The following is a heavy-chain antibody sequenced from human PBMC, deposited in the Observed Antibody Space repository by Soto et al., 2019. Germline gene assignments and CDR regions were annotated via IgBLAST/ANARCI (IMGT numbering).Heavy chain of an antibody. CDR3: ARGPARSWYMDAFDI. CDR2: INHSGST. D-gene: IGHD6-13*01. V-gene: IGHV4-34*01. Sequence: QVQLQQWGAGLLKPSETLSLTCAVYGGSFSGYYWSWIRQPPGKGLEWIGEINHSGSTNYNPSLKSRVTISVDTSKNQFSPKLSSVTATDTAVYYCARGPARSWYMDAFDIWGQGTMVTISS. J-gene: IGHJ3*02. CDR1: GGSFSGYY.